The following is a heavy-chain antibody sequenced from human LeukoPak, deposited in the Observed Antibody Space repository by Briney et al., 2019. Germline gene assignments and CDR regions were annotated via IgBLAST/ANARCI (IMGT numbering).Heavy chain of an antibody. CDR3: ARVKVGYNYYYFDY. CDR1: GGSISSYY. J-gene: IGHJ4*02. V-gene: IGHV4-59*01. Sequence: PSETLSLTCTVSGGSISSYYWGWIRQPPGKGLEWIGYIYYSGSTNYNPSLKSRVTISVDTSKTQFSLKLSSVTAADTAVYYCARVKVGYNYYYFDYWGQGTLVTVSS. D-gene: IGHD5-12*01. CDR2: IYYSGST.